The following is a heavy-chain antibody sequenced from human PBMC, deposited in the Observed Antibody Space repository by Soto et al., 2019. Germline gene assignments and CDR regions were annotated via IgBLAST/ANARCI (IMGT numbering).Heavy chain of an antibody. CDR2: INHSGST. D-gene: IGHD3-3*01. J-gene: IGHJ4*02. CDR3: ARTQSEHITIFGVVIPGPFDY. Sequence: SETLSLTCAVYGGSFSGYYWTWIRQPPGTGLEWIGEINHSGSTNYNPSLKSRVTISVDTSKNQFSLKLTSVTAEDTAVYYCARTQSEHITIFGVVIPGPFDYWGQGTLVTVSS. CDR1: GGSFSGYY. V-gene: IGHV4-34*01.